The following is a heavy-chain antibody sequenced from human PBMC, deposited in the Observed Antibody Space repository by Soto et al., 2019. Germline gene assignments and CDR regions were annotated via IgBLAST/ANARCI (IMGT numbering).Heavy chain of an antibody. D-gene: IGHD1-26*01. CDR3: ATLTRRVGPREDY. CDR1: GGTFSSYA. Sequence: QVQLVQSGAEVKKPGSSVKVSCKAPGGTFSSYAISWVRQAPGQGLEWIGGIIPIFGTANYAQKFQGRVTITADESTSTAYMELSSLRSEDTAVYYCATLTRRVGPREDYWGQGTLVAVSS. CDR2: IIPIFGTA. J-gene: IGHJ4*02. V-gene: IGHV1-69*12.